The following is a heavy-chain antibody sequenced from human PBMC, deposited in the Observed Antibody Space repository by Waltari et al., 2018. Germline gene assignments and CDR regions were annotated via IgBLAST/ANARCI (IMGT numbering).Heavy chain of an antibody. CDR2: IGGTHANI. CDR1: GFDFSDSD. Sequence: EVRLAESGGGLVKPGGSLRLSCTASGFDFSDSDMNWVRQAPGTGLEWVSSIGGTHANIFYADSVKGRFTVSSDNAKNSLYLQMDNLRAEDSGLYFCTRDLYGSGGDWFDPWGQGTLVTVSS. D-gene: IGHD3-10*01. V-gene: IGHV3-21*03. J-gene: IGHJ5*02. CDR3: TRDLYGSGGDWFDP.